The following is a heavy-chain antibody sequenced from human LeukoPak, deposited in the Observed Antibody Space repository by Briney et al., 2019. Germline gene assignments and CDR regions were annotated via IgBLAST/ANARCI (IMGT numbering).Heavy chain of an antibody. J-gene: IGHJ5*02. V-gene: IGHV4-31*03. CDR3: ARLRYCSSTSCGYNWFDP. CDR1: GGSISSGGYY. Sequence: PSETLSLTCTVSGGSISSGGYYWSWIRQHPGKGLEWIGYIYYSGSTYYNPSLKSRVTISVDTSKNQFSLKLSSVTAADTAVYYCARLRYCSSTSCGYNWFDPWGQGTLVTVSS. CDR2: IYYSGST. D-gene: IGHD2-2*01.